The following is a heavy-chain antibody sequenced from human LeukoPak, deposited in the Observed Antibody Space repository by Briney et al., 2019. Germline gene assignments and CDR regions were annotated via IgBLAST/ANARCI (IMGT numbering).Heavy chain of an antibody. Sequence: SETLSLTCAVYGGSFSGYYWSWIRQPPGKGLEWIGYIYYSGSTNYNPSLKSRVTISVDTSKNQFSLKLSSVTAADTAVYYCARHRSIAARPWPTQYYFDYWGQGTLVTVSS. D-gene: IGHD6-6*01. CDR2: IYYSGST. CDR3: ARHRSIAARPWPTQYYFDY. J-gene: IGHJ4*02. CDR1: GGSFSGYY. V-gene: IGHV4-59*08.